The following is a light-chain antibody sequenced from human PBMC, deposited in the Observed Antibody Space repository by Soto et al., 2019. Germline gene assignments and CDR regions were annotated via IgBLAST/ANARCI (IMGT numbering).Light chain of an antibody. J-gene: IGKJ2*01. CDR1: QSVSSSY. V-gene: IGKV3D-20*01. CDR2: DSS. CDR3: QQYGSSSDT. Sequence: EIVLTQSPATLSLSPGERATLSCGASQSVSSSYLAWYQQTPGLAPRLLIYDSSYRATGIPDRFSGRGSGTDFTLTISRLEPEDFAVYYCQQYGSSSDTFGQGTKVEIK.